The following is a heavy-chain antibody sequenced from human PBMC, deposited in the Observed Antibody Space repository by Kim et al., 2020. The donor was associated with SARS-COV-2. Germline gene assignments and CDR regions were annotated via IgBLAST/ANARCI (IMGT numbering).Heavy chain of an antibody. D-gene: IGHD3-10*01. CDR1: GFTFSSYS. J-gene: IGHJ6*02. CDR2: ISSSSSTI. Sequence: GGSLRLSCAASGFTFSSYSMNWVRQAPGKGLEWVSYISSSSSTIYYADSVKGRFTISRDNAKNSLYLQMNSLRDEDTAVYYCARERTYYYGSDGMDVWGQGTTVTVSS. V-gene: IGHV3-48*02. CDR3: ARERTYYYGSDGMDV.